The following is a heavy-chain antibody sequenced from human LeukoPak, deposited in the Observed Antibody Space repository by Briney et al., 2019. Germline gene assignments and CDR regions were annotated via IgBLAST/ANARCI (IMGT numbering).Heavy chain of an antibody. CDR2: IIPIFGTA. J-gene: IGHJ1*01. Sequence: SVKVSCKASGGTFSSYAISWVRQAPGQGLEWMGGIIPIFGTANYAQKFQGRVTITADESTSTAYMELSSLRSEDTAVYYCASYYGSGKGANFQHWGQGTLVTVSS. V-gene: IGHV1-69*01. CDR3: ASYYGSGKGANFQH. D-gene: IGHD3-10*01. CDR1: GGTFSSYA.